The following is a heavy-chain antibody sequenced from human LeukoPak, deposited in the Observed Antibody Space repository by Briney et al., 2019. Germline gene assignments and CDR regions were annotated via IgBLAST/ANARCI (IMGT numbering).Heavy chain of an antibody. CDR2: MNPNSGNT. J-gene: IGHJ3*02. Sequence: ASVKVSCKASGYTFTSYDINWVRQATGQGLEWMGWMNPNSGNTGYAQKFQGRVTMTRNTSISTAYMELSSLRSEDTAVYYCALLTLNYYDSSDDAFDIWGQGTMVTVSS. D-gene: IGHD3-22*01. V-gene: IGHV1-8*01. CDR1: GYTFTSYD. CDR3: ALLTLNYYDSSDDAFDI.